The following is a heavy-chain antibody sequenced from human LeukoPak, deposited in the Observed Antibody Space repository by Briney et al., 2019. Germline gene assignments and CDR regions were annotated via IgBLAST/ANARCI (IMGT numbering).Heavy chain of an antibody. CDR1: GYTFISYD. J-gene: IGHJ5*02. V-gene: IGHV1-8*01. Sequence: GASVKVSCKASGYTFISYDINWVRQATAQGLEWMGWMNPNSGNTGYAQKFQGRVTMTRNTSISTAHMELSSLRSEDTAVYYCARGGRGYSYGVDWFDPWGQGTLVTVSS. CDR3: ARGGRGYSYGVDWFDP. D-gene: IGHD5-18*01. CDR2: MNPNSGNT.